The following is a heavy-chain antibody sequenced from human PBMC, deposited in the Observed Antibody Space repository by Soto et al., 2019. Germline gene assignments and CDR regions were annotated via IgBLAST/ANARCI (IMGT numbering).Heavy chain of an antibody. CDR2: IYYSGST. D-gene: IGHD5-18*01. Sequence: SETLSLTCTVSGGSISSYYWSWIRQPPGKGLEWIGYIYYSGSTNYNPSLKSRVTISVDTSKNQFSLKLSSVTAADTAVYYCARTLYSYGARFDYWGQGTLVTVSS. J-gene: IGHJ4*02. CDR3: ARTLYSYGARFDY. CDR1: GGSISSYY. V-gene: IGHV4-59*01.